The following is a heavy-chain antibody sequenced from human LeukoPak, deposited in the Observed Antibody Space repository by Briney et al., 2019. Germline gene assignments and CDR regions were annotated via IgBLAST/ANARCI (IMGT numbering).Heavy chain of an antibody. CDR2: IYHSGST. CDR1: GYSISSGYH. CDR3: ARHQYQLLYGYNWFDP. J-gene: IGHJ5*02. V-gene: IGHV4-38-2*01. Sequence: SETLSLTCAVSGYSISSGYHWGWIRQPPGKGLEWIGSIYHSGSTYYNPSLKSRVTISVDTSKNQFSLKLSSVTAADTAVYYCARHQYQLLYGYNWFDPWGQGTLVTVSS. D-gene: IGHD2-2*02.